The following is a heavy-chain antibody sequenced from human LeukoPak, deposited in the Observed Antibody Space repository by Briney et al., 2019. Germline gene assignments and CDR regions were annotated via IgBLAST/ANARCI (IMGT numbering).Heavy chain of an antibody. J-gene: IGHJ4*02. CDR3: ARGWRWLDY. Sequence: PGGSLRLSCAASGFTFSSYEMNWVRQAPGKGLEWVSYISSSGGTIYYADSVRGRVTISRDNAKNSLYLQMNSLRAEDTAVYYCARGWRWLDYWGQGSLVTVSS. V-gene: IGHV3-48*03. D-gene: IGHD4-23*01. CDR2: ISSSGGTI. CDR1: GFTFSSYE.